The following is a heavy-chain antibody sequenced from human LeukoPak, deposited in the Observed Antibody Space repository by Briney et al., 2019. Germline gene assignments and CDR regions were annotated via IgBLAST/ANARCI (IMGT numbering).Heavy chain of an antibody. D-gene: IGHD6-19*01. Sequence: GGSLRLPCAASGFTVSSNYMSWVRQAPGKGLEWVSGINWDGSSTGYADSVKGRFTISRDNAKNSLFLQMNSLRAEDTALYLCAGGDRNGWYFDLWGQGTLVTVSS. V-gene: IGHV3-20*01. J-gene: IGHJ4*02. CDR2: INWDGSST. CDR3: AGGDRNGWYFDL. CDR1: GFTVSSNY.